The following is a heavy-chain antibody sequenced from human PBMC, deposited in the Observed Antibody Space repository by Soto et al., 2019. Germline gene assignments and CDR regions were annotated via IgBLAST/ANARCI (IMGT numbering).Heavy chain of an antibody. CDR3: ARDRTYYYDSSGYPFDY. CDR1: GFTFSSYS. D-gene: IGHD3-22*01. Sequence: PGGSLRLSCAASGFTFSSYSMNWVRQAPGKGLEWVSNIRSSGSTVYYADSVKGRFTISRDNAENSLYLQMNSLRDEDTAVYYCARDRTYYYDSSGYPFDYWGQGALVTVSS. J-gene: IGHJ4*02. V-gene: IGHV3-48*02. CDR2: IRSSGSTV.